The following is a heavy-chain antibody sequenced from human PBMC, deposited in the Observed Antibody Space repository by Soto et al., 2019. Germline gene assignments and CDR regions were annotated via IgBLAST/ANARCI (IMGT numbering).Heavy chain of an antibody. CDR3: TRHQRDYGDYAGWFDP. J-gene: IGHJ5*02. CDR1: GFTFSGSA. D-gene: IGHD4-17*01. Sequence: GGSLRLSCVASGFTFSGSAMHWVRQASGKGLEWVGRIRSKANSYATAYAASVKGRFTISRDDSKNTAYLQMNSLKTEDTAVYYCTRHQRDYGDYAGWFDPWGQGTLVTVSS. V-gene: IGHV3-73*01. CDR2: IRSKANSYAT.